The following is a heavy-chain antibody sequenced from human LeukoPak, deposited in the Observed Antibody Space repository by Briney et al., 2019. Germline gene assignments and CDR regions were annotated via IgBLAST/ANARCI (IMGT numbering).Heavy chain of an antibody. V-gene: IGHV3-69-1*01. CDR2: ISSSGGI. D-gene: IGHD3-3*01. CDR1: GFTFSKYA. Sequence: GGSLRLSCAASGFTFSKYAMNWVRQAPGKGLEWVSSISSSGGIQYSDAVKGRFTISRDNSKNTLYLQMTSLRAEDMAVYYCAREEWYYFDYWGQGTMVTVSS. CDR3: AREEWYYFDY. J-gene: IGHJ4*02.